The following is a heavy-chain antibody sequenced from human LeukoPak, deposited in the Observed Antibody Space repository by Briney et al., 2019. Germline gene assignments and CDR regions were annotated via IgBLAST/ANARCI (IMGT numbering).Heavy chain of an antibody. J-gene: IGHJ6*02. Sequence: GESLQISCKGSGSSFTSYWIGWVRQMPGKGLEWMGIIYPGDSDTRYSPSFQGQVTISADKSISTAYLQWSSLKASDTAMYYCARHSRRWLQFSGYYYGMDVWGQGTTVTVSS. CDR3: ARHSRRWLQFSGYYYGMDV. CDR1: GSSFTSYW. D-gene: IGHD5-24*01. V-gene: IGHV5-51*01. CDR2: IYPGDSDT.